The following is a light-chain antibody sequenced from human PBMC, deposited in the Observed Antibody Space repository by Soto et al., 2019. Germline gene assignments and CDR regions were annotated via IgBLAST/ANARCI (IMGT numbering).Light chain of an antibody. Sequence: QSVLTQPPSASGAPGQSVAISCTGTSSDVGGYNYVSWYQQHPGKAPKLMIYEVNKRPSGVPDRFSVSQSGNTASLTVSGLQAEDEADYYCSSYAGSSNVFGTGTKLTVL. CDR2: EVN. CDR1: SSDVGGYNY. CDR3: SSYAGSSNV. V-gene: IGLV2-8*01. J-gene: IGLJ1*01.